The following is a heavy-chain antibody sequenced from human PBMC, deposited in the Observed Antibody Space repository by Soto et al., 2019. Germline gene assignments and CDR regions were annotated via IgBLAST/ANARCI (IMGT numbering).Heavy chain of an antibody. CDR1: GFTFSSYG. J-gene: IGHJ6*03. V-gene: IGHV3-30*18. CDR2: ISYDGSNE. D-gene: IGHD3-3*01. CDR3: AKEITIFGVVTLSMDV. Sequence: GGSLRLSCAASGFTFSSYGMHWVRQAPGKGLEWMAVISYDGSNEYYADSVKGRFTISRDNSKNTLYLQMNSLRAEDTAVYYCAKEITIFGVVTLSMDVWGKGTTVTVSS.